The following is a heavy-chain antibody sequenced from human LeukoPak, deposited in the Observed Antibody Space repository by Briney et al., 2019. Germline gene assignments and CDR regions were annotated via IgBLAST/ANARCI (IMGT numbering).Heavy chain of an antibody. CDR2: IYYSGST. CDR3: ARTDYYDSSGYYNSVWFDP. Sequence: SETLSLTCTVSGGSISSYYWSWIRQPPGKGLEWIGYIYYSGSTNYNPSLKSRVTISVGTSKNQFSLKLSSVTAADTAVYYCARTDYYDSSGYYNSVWFDPWGQGTLVTVSS. CDR1: GGSISSYY. D-gene: IGHD3-22*01. V-gene: IGHV4-59*01. J-gene: IGHJ5*02.